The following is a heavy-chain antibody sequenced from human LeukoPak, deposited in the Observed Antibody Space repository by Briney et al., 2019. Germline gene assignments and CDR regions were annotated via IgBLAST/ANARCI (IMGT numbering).Heavy chain of an antibody. CDR3: ARPGAYYGMDV. V-gene: IGHV3-7*01. J-gene: IGHJ6*02. CDR1: GFSFNNDW. D-gene: IGHD3-10*01. CDR2: INQDGSEK. Sequence: GGSLRLSCATSGFSFNNDWMDWVRQAPGKGLEWVANINQDGSEKNCLDSVKGRFTISRDNAKNSLYLQMNSLRDEDTAVYYCARPGAYYGMDVWGQGTTVTVSS.